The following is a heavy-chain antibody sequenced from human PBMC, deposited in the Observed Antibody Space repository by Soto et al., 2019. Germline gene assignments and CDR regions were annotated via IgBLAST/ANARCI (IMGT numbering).Heavy chain of an antibody. CDR1: GFTFSSYA. J-gene: IGHJ4*02. Sequence: GSLRLSCAASGFTFSSYAIHWVRQAPGKGLEWVAVISYDGSNKYYADSVKGRFTISRDNSKNTLYLQMNSLRAEDTAVYYCARDKGGPGYWGQGTLVTVSS. D-gene: IGHD6-25*01. V-gene: IGHV3-30-3*01. CDR2: ISYDGSNK. CDR3: ARDKGGPGY.